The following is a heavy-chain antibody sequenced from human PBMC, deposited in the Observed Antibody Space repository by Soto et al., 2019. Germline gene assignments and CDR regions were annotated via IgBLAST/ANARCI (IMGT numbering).Heavy chain of an antibody. CDR2: IYYSGST. D-gene: IGHD6-13*01. V-gene: IGHV4-59*01. CDR1: GGSISSYY. CDR3: ARSPGILSFDP. J-gene: IGHJ5*02. Sequence: SETLSLACTVSGGSISSYYRSWIRQPPGKGLEWIGYIYYSGSTNHNPSLKSRVTISVDTSKNQFSLKLSSVTAADTAVYYCARSPGILSFDPWGQGTLVTVSS.